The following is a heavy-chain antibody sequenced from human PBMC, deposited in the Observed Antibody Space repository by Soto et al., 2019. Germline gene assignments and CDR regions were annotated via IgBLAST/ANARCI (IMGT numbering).Heavy chain of an antibody. CDR3: ARGSIIVAGGFDP. V-gene: IGHV1-8*01. J-gene: IGHJ5*02. CDR2: MNPSTGNT. CDR1: GYTFTSYD. D-gene: IGHD6-19*01. Sequence: QVQLVQSGAEVKKPGASVKVSCKASGYTFTSYDIIWVRQATGQGLEWMGWMNPSTGNTDSAEKFQGRLTMTRNTSICTVYMELSSLSFEDTAVYYCARGSIIVAGGFDPWGQGTLVTFYS.